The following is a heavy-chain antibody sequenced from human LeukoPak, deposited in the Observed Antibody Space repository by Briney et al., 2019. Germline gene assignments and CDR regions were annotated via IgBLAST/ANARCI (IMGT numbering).Heavy chain of an antibody. D-gene: IGHD6-13*01. CDR2: INHSGST. CDR3: ARGVAAAGTSSYYYMDV. CDR1: GGSFSGYY. V-gene: IGHV4-34*01. Sequence: SETLSLTCAVYGGSFSGYYWSWIRQPPGKGLEWIGEINHSGSTNYNPSLKSRVTISVDTSKNQFSLELSSVTAADTAVYYCARGVAAAGTSSYYYMDVWGKGTTVTVSS. J-gene: IGHJ6*03.